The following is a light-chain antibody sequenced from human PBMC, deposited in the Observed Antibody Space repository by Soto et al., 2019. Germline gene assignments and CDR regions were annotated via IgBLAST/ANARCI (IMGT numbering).Light chain of an antibody. CDR2: DVS. CDR1: SSDVGGYNY. CDR3: CSYAGTLWV. Sequence: QSVLTQPRSVSGSPGQSVTISCTGTSSDVGGYNYVSWYQQHPGKAPKLMIYDVSKRPSGVPDRFSGSKSGNTASLTISGLQAEDEADYYCCSYAGTLWVFGNGTKLTVL. J-gene: IGLJ1*01. V-gene: IGLV2-11*01.